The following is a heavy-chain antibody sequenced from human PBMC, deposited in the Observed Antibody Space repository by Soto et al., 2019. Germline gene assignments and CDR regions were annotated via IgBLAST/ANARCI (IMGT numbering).Heavy chain of an antibody. CDR3: ARNRAP. CDR2: IYYSGST. Sequence: PSETLSLTCTVSGGSISSGGYYWSWIRQHPGKGLAWIGYIYYSGSTYYNPSLKRRVTISVETSKNQFSLKLSSVTAADTAVDFCARNRAPWGQGTLVTVSS. V-gene: IGHV4-31*03. D-gene: IGHD3-10*01. J-gene: IGHJ5*02. CDR1: GGSISSGGYY.